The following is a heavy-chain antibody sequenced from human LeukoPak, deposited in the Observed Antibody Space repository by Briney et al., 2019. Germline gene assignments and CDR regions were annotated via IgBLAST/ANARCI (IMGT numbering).Heavy chain of an antibody. CDR2: VYYSGST. CDR1: GGSISSYY. J-gene: IGHJ3*02. Sequence: SETLSLTCTVSGGSISSYYWSWIRQPPGKGLEWIGYVYYSGSTNSNPSLKSRVTISVDTSKNQFSLKLRSVTAADTAVFYCAGAYGDQHTFDAFDIWGQGTMVTVSS. V-gene: IGHV4-59*01. CDR3: AGAYGDQHTFDAFDI. D-gene: IGHD4-17*01.